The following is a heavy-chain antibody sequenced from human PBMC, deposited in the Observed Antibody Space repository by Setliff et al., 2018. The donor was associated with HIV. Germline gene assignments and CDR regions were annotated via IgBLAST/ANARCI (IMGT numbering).Heavy chain of an antibody. CDR1: RASIGSNSYF. CDR2: IYYTGNT. Sequence: SETLSLTCTVSRASIGSNSYFWGWIRQPPGKGLEWIGNIYYTGNTYYNPSLKSRVTISVDKSKNQFSLKLSSVTAADTAVYYCARETREAVAGSNYYYYYGLDVWGQGTTVTVSS. V-gene: IGHV4-39*07. CDR3: ARETREAVAGSNYYYYYGLDV. J-gene: IGHJ6*02. D-gene: IGHD6-19*01.